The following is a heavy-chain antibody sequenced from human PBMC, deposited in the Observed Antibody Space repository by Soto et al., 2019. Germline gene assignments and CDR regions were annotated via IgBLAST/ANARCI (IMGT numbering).Heavy chain of an antibody. D-gene: IGHD3-10*01. Sequence: QVQLVESGGGVVQPGRSLRLYCAASGFIFSRYGMHWVRQAPGKGLEWVAVISYDGSNKYYAESVKGRFIISRDKSENTLYLQMNSLRAEDTAVYYCAKDLGSGKSYYYYAMDVWGQGTTVTVSS. V-gene: IGHV3-30*18. CDR3: AKDLGSGKSYYYYAMDV. CDR2: ISYDGSNK. CDR1: GFIFSRYG. J-gene: IGHJ6*02.